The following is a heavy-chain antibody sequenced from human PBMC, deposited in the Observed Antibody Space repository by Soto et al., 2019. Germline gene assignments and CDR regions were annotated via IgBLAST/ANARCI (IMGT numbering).Heavy chain of an antibody. J-gene: IGHJ4*02. CDR1: GFIFNNYA. D-gene: IGHD4-17*01. CDR2: ISGRGGNT. CDR3: AKPSPSRDYAGSFDY. V-gene: IGHV3-23*01. Sequence: GGSLRLSCAASGFIFNNYAINYVRQGPGKGLEWVSGISGRGGNTFYADSMRGRFTISRDNSKNAVYLQMTKLRVEDTAIYYCAKPSPSRDYAGSFDYWGQGTLAPVSS.